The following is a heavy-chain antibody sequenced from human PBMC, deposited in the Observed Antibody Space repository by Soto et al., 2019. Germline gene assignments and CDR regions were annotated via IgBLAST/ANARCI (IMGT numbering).Heavy chain of an antibody. J-gene: IGHJ4*02. CDR2: IKPDGSEK. D-gene: IGHD6-19*01. CDR3: AREGGDSRGHLDY. V-gene: IGHV3-7*01. CDR1: GFTFSSYW. Sequence: EVQLVESGGGLVQPGGSLRLSCAASGFTFSSYWMSWVRQAPGKGLEWVANIKPDGSEKYYVDSVKGRFTISRDNAKNSLYLQMNSLRAEDTAVYYCAREGGDSRGHLDYWGQGTLVTVSS.